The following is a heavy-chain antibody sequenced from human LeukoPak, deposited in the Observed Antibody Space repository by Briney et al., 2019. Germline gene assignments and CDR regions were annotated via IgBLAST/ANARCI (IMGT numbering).Heavy chain of an antibody. V-gene: IGHV3-23*01. Sequence: GGSLRLSCAASGFTFSNSAMSWVRQAPGKGLEWVSFISGSGGSTYYADSVKGRFTISRDNSKNTLYLQMNSLRAEDTAVYYCAKSRSSGPTPFYFDYWGQGTLVTVSS. J-gene: IGHJ4*02. CDR3: AKSRSSGPTPFYFDY. CDR2: ISGSGGST. CDR1: GFTFSNSA. D-gene: IGHD3-22*01.